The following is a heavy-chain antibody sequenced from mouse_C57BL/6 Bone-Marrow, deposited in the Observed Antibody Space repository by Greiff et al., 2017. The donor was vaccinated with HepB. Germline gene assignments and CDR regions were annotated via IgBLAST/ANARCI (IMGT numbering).Heavy chain of an antibody. V-gene: IGHV1-53*01. J-gene: IGHJ1*03. CDR3: ARWPANYYGSSYWYFDV. CDR2: INPSNGGT. Sequence: VKLQQPGTELVKPGASVKLSCKASGYTFTSYWMHWVKQRPGQGLEWIGNINPSNGGTNYNEKFKSKATLTVDKSSSTAYMQLSSLTSEDSAVYYCARWPANYYGSSYWYFDVWGTGTTVTVSS. D-gene: IGHD1-1*01. CDR1: GYTFTSYW.